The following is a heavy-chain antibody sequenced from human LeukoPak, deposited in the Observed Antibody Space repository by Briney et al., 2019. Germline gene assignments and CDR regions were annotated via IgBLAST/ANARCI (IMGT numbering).Heavy chain of an antibody. V-gene: IGHV1-2*02. CDR3: ARVITGSLTPYDY. CDR2: INPNSGGT. CDR1: GYTFTGYY. J-gene: IGHJ4*02. D-gene: IGHD1-20*01. Sequence: GASVKVSCKPSGYTFTGYYMHWGLHAPGPGLESMGWINPNSGGTNYAQKFHGRVTMTRDTSISTAHMELSRLRSDDTAVYYCARVITGSLTPYDYWGQGTLVTVSS.